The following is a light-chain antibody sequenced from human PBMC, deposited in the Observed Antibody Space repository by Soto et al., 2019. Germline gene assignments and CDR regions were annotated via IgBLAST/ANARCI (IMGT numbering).Light chain of an antibody. CDR1: QTISGT. CDR2: GAS. J-gene: IGKJ1*01. CDR3: QQYDNWPCT. Sequence: EIVMTQSPATLSVSPGGRATLSCRASQTISGTLAWYQQKPGQAPRLLIHGASTRAPGFPARFSGSGSGTDFTLTIISLHSEAFAVHYCQQYDNWPCTFGQGTKVEIK. V-gene: IGKV3-15*01.